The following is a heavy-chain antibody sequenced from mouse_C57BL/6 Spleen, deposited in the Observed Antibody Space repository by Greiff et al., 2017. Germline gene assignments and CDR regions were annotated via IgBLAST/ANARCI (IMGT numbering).Heavy chain of an antibody. D-gene: IGHD4-1*01. V-gene: IGHV8-8*01. CDR3: ARSANWESYWYFDV. J-gene: IGHJ1*03. Sequence: QVTLIVSGPGILQPSQTLSLTCSFSGFSLRTFGLGVGWIPQPSGKGLEWLAHIWWDADKYYNPALKSRLTISKATSKNQVFLKIANVHTADTATYYCARSANWESYWYFDVWGTGTTVTVSS. CDR2: IWWDADK. CDR1: GFSLRTFGLG.